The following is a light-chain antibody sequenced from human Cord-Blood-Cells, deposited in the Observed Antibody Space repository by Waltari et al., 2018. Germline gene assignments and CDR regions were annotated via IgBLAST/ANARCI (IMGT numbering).Light chain of an antibody. J-gene: IGKJ2*01. CDR1: QSVSSY. CDR2: DAS. V-gene: IGKV3-11*01. CDR3: QQRSNWPYT. Sequence: EIVLTHSPATLSLAPGERATLPCRASQSVSSYLAWYHQHPGQAPRLLFYDASNGATGIPARFSGSGYGTDFTLTISSLEPEDFAVYYCQQRSNWPYTFGQGTKLEIK.